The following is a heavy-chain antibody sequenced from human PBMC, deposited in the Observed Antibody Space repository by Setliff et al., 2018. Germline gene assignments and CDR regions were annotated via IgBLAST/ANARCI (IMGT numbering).Heavy chain of an antibody. CDR2: IIHSGSP. Sequence: SQTLSLTCALYGGSFSGYYWSWIRPPPGKRLEWIGEIIHSGSPNYNPSLKSRVTISMDTSKNQFSLRVSSVTAAYTAVYYCARSFSRREKFLLDYWGQGALVTVSS. CDR1: GGSFSGYY. V-gene: IGHV4-34*12. J-gene: IGHJ4*02. CDR3: ARSFSRREKFLLDY.